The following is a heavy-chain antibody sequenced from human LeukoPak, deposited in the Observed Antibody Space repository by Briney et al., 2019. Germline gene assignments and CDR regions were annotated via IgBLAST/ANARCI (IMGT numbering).Heavy chain of an antibody. CDR3: AIGPPPRLPRNNVGFFDY. V-gene: IGHV3-21*01. CDR1: GFTFSSYG. D-gene: IGHD2/OR15-2a*01. Sequence: GASLRLSCAASGFTFSSYGMSWVRQAPGKGLEWVSSISYSSTYVQYAASLKGRFTISRNTAKNSLYQQMNSQRAEDTDFYYCAIGPPPRLPRNNVGFFDYWGQGTLVTVSS. CDR2: ISYSSTYV. J-gene: IGHJ4*02.